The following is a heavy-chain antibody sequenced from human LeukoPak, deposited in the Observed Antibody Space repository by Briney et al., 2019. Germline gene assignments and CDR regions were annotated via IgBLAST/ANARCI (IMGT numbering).Heavy chain of an antibody. Sequence: PSETLSLTCTVSGGSISSYYWSWIRQPPGKGLEWIGYIYYSGSTNYNPSLKSRVTISVDTSKNQFSLKLSSVTAADTAVYYCAIQRRGYCGGACSNSHFDYWGQGTLVTVSS. D-gene: IGHD2-21*02. J-gene: IGHJ4*02. CDR3: AIQRRGYCGGACSNSHFDY. CDR2: IYYSGST. V-gene: IGHV4-59*08. CDR1: GGSISSYY.